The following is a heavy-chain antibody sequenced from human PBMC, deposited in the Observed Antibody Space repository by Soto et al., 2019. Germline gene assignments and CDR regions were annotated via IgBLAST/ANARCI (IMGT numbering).Heavy chain of an antibody. J-gene: IGHJ4*02. CDR2: IIPIHGTT. CDR3: ARGWGLGS. V-gene: IGHV1-69*01. D-gene: IGHD3-10*01. Sequence: QMEQSGAEVRKPGSSVKVSCKPSGGSLTSYPMAWVRQAPGQGVEWMGGIIPIHGTTEYAQKFQGRVTITGAESTNRATLELTGLTSEDTAVYYCARGWGLGSWGQGTLVTVSS. CDR1: GGSLTSYP.